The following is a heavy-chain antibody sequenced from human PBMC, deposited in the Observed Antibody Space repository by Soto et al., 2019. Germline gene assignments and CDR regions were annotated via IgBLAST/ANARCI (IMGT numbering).Heavy chain of an antibody. Sequence: GGSLRLSCAASGFTFSSYGMHWVRQAPGKGLEWVAVISYDGSNKYYADSVKGRFTISRDNSKNTLYLQMNSLRAEDTAVYYCAKDTSYCSGGSCYQTPLYYYYGMDVWGQGTTVTVSS. CDR2: ISYDGSNK. J-gene: IGHJ6*02. D-gene: IGHD2-15*01. CDR3: AKDTSYCSGGSCYQTPLYYYYGMDV. V-gene: IGHV3-30*18. CDR1: GFTFSSYG.